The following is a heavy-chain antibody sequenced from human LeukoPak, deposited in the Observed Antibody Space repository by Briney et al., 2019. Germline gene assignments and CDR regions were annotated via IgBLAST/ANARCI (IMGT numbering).Heavy chain of an antibody. J-gene: IGHJ6*03. D-gene: IGHD3-10*02. CDR2: IKQDGSEK. V-gene: IGHV3-7*01. CDR1: GFTFSSYW. Sequence: PGGSLRLSCAASGFTFSSYWMSWVRQAPGKGLEWVANIKQDGSEKYYVDSVKGRFTISRDNAKNSLYLQMNSLRAEDTAVYYCARVSGVPSYYYYYYYMDVWGKGTTVTVSS. CDR3: ARVSGVPSYYYYYYYMDV.